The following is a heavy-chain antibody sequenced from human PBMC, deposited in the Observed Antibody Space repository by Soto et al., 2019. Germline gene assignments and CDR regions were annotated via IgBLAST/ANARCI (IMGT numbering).Heavy chain of an antibody. CDR1: GFSFTGYY. V-gene: IGHV1-2*02. Sequence: ASVKVSCKTSGFSFTGYYIHWLRQAPGQGLEWMGWINAHSGGTEYAQKFQGRVTLTRDTSIATAYLTLTSLTSDDTALYYCAKDLTRQLAYWLDPWGQGTQVTVSS. J-gene: IGHJ5*02. CDR2: INAHSGGT. D-gene: IGHD6-6*01. CDR3: AKDLTRQLAYWLDP.